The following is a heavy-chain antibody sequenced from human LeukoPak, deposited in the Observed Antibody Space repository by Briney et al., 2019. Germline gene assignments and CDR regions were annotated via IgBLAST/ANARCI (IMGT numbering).Heavy chain of an antibody. V-gene: IGHV1-18*01. Sequence: GASVKVSCKASGYTFTSYGISWVRQAPGQGLEWMGWISAYNGNTNYAQKLQGRVTMTTDTSTSTAYMELSSLRSEDTAVYYCARDYEGYSYGYRYYYYYMDVWGKGTTVTVSS. CDR1: GYTFTSYG. J-gene: IGHJ6*03. D-gene: IGHD5-18*01. CDR2: ISAYNGNT. CDR3: ARDYEGYSYGYRYYYYYMDV.